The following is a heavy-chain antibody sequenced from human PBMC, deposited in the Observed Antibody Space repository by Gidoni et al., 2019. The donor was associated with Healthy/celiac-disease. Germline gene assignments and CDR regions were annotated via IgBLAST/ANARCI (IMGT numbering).Heavy chain of an antibody. CDR3: ARHGIAVAGLDY. Sequence: QVQLQESGPGLVKPSATLSLTCTVSGGSISSYYWSWIRQPPGKGLEWIGYIHYSGSTNYNPSLKSRVTISVDTSKNQFSLKLSSVTAADTAVYYCARHGIAVAGLDYWGQGTLVTVSS. CDR2: IHYSGST. D-gene: IGHD6-19*01. CDR1: GGSISSYY. V-gene: IGHV4-59*08. J-gene: IGHJ4*02.